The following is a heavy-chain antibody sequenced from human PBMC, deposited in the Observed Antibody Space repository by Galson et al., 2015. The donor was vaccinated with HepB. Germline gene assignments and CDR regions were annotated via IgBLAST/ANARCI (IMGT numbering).Heavy chain of an antibody. D-gene: IGHD1-26*01. CDR1: GYTFTTYS. CDR3: ARAWSYQLLSRSATYYGMDV. CDR2: INVGSGNR. J-gene: IGHJ6*02. V-gene: IGHV1-3*01. Sequence: SVKVSCKASGYTFTTYSIHWVRQAPGQRLEWMGWINVGSGNRKYSQKFEGRVTIIRDTPASTAYMELSSLRSEDTAVYYCARAWSYQLLSRSATYYGMDVWGQGTTVTVSS.